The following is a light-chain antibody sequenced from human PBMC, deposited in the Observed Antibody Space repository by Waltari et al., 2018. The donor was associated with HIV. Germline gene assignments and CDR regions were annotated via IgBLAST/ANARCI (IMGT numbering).Light chain of an antibody. J-gene: IGKJ1*01. CDR1: QSVTSNY. Sequence: ELVLTQSPGPLSLSPGERAALPYRASQSVTSNYLAWYQQKPGRAPRLLISGASNRATGIPDRFSGSGAGTDFTLTISRVEPENFAVYYCQKYGTSQWTFGRGTKVEI. V-gene: IGKV3-20*01. CDR2: GAS. CDR3: QKYGTSQWT.